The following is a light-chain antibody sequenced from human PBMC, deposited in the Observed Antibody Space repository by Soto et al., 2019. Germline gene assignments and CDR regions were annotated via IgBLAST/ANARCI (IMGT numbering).Light chain of an antibody. V-gene: IGLV1-47*02. J-gene: IGLJ1*01. CDR1: DSNIGSNF. Sequence: QSVLTQPPSASGTPGQRVTISCSGSDSNIGSNFVYWYQHLPGTTPKLLIFSYNQRPSGVPDRFSGSKSATSASLAISGLRSEDEADYYCCSYAGSPFYVFGTGTKLTVL. CDR2: SYN. CDR3: CSYAGSPFYV.